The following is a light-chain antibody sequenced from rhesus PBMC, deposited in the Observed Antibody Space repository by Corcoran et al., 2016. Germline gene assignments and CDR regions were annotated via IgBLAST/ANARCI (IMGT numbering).Light chain of an antibody. CDR3: QQYINWPRT. V-gene: IGKV3-42*03. CDR1: QSVSSS. Sequence: EIVLTQSPATLSSSPGERATLSCRASQSVSSSLAWYQQKLEKAPRLLSYGASSRATGIPDRFSARGSGTDFTLTISSLEPEDFGVYYCQQYINWPRTFGQGTKVEIK. CDR2: GAS. J-gene: IGKJ1*01.